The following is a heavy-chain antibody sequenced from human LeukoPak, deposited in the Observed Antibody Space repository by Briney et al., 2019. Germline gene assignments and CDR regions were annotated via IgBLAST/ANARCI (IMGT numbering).Heavy chain of an antibody. J-gene: IGHJ4*02. CDR3: VTGRLVGSTTLFYLDY. CDR2: ISGGGATI. D-gene: IGHD1-26*01. Sequence: PGGSLRLSCAAPGFTFSSHAVRWVRQAPGQRLEWVSAISGGGATIYYADSVKGRFTTSRDNSQNTVFLQMTSLRAEDTAVYYCVTGRLVGSTTLFYLDYWGRGTLVTVSS. CDR1: GFTFSSHA. V-gene: IGHV3-23*01.